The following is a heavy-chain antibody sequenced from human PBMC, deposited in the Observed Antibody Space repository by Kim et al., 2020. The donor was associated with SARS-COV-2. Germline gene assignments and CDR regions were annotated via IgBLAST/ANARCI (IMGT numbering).Heavy chain of an antibody. CDR3: ARALPGVTMVRGVMRRPSGRFDY. V-gene: IGHV4-34*01. D-gene: IGHD3-10*01. CDR2: INHSGST. Sequence: SETLSLTCAVYGGSFSGYYWSWIRQPPGKGLEWIGEINHSGSTNYNPSLKSRVTISVDTSKNQFSLKLSSVTAADTAVYYCARALPGVTMVRGVMRRPSGRFDYWGQGTLVTVSS. CDR1: GGSFSGYY. J-gene: IGHJ4*02.